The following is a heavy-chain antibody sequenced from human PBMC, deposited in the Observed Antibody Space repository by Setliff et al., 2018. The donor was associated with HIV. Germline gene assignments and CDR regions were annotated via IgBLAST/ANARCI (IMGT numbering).Heavy chain of an antibody. CDR2: IHSGGST. Sequence: PGGSLRLSCAASGFTVSSDYMNWVRQAPGKGLEWVSVIHSGGSTFYADSVKGRFTISRDNSKNTVYLQMNSLRAEDTAVYYRARAPAVTTSLFFDYWGQGTLVTVSS. J-gene: IGHJ4*02. CDR1: GFTVSSDY. CDR3: ARAPAVTTSLFFDY. V-gene: IGHV3-66*01. D-gene: IGHD4-17*01.